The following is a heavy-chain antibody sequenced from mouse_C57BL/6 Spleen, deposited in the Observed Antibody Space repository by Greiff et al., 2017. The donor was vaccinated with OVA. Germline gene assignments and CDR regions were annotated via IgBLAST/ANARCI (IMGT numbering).Heavy chain of an antibody. D-gene: IGHD4-1*02. J-gene: IGHJ2*02. Sequence: VHLVESGPELVKPGASVKISCKASGYAFSSSWMNWVKQRPGKGLGWIGRIYPGDGDTNYNRKFKGKATLTAAKSSSTAYTQLRSLTSEDSAVYFCAATGTGVDYWGQGTSLTVSS. CDR1: GYAFSSSW. V-gene: IGHV1-82*01. CDR3: AATGTGVDY. CDR2: IYPGDGDT.